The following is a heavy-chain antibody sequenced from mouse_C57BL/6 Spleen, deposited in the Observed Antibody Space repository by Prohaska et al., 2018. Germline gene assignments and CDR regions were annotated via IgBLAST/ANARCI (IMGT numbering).Heavy chain of an antibody. J-gene: IGHJ3*01. CDR2: ISDGGSYT. CDR1: GFTFSSYA. Sequence: EVQLVESGGGLVKPGGSLKLSCAASGFTFSSYAMSWVRQTPEKRMEWVATISDGGSYTYYPDNVKGRFTISRDNAKNNLYLQMSHLKSDDTAMYYCARDGGYYGSSCLFGYGSQGALVAVSA. V-gene: IGHV5-4*01. D-gene: IGHD1-1*01. CDR3: ARDGGYYGSSCLFGY.